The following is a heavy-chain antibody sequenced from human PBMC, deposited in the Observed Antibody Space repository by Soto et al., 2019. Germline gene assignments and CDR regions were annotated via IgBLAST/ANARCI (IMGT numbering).Heavy chain of an antibody. CDR1: GGSISSSSYY. D-gene: IGHD5-18*01. CDR3: ARHFIRRYSYGLGAFDY. CDR2: IYYSGST. J-gene: IGHJ4*02. Sequence: QLQLQESGPGLVKPSETLSLTCTVSGGSISSSSYYWGWIRQPPGKGLEWIGSIYYSGSTYYNPSLKSRVTISVDTSKNQFSLKLSSVTAADTAVYYCARHFIRRYSYGLGAFDYWGQGTLVTVSS. V-gene: IGHV4-39*01.